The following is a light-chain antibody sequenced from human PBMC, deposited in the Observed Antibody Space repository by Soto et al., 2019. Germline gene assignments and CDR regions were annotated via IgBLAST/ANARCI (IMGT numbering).Light chain of an antibody. CDR2: HAS. Sequence: DIVMTQSPDSLAVSLGERATINCKSSQSVLYSSNNKKYLAWYQQKPGTAPKLLIYHASTLESGVPSRFSGSGSGTEFTLTISSLQPDDFATYYCQQYNSYSFGQGTKVDIK. CDR1: QSVLYSSNNKKY. V-gene: IGKV4-1*01. J-gene: IGKJ1*01. CDR3: QQYNSYS.